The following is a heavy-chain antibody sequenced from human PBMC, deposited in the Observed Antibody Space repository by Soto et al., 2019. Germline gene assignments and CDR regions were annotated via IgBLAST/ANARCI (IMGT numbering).Heavy chain of an antibody. D-gene: IGHD6-25*01. J-gene: IGHJ4*01. CDR3: ARNKTATGSIDY. CDR1: GGSISSGGYY. Sequence: SETLSLTCTVSGGSISSGGYYWSWVRQHPGKGLEWIGYIYYSGSTYYNPSLKSRVTISVDTSKNQFSLELSSVTAADTAVYYCARNKTATGSIDYRGQRTPVTVSS. CDR2: IYYSGST. V-gene: IGHV4-31*03.